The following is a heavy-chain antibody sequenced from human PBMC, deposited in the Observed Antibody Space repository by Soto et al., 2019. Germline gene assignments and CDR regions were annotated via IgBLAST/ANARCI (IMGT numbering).Heavy chain of an antibody. CDR2: IYYSGST. J-gene: IGHJ4*02. D-gene: IGHD3-22*01. CDR3: ARAYDSSGYLAH. Sequence: SETLSLTCTVSGGSISSGDYYWSWIRQPPGKGLEWIGYIYYSGSTYYNPSLKSRVTISVDTSKNQFSLKLSSVTAADTAVYYCARAYDSSGYLAHWGQGTLVTVSS. V-gene: IGHV4-30-4*01. CDR1: GGSISSGDYY.